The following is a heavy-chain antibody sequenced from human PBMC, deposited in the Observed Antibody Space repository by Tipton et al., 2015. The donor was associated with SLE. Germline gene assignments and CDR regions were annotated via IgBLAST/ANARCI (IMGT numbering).Heavy chain of an antibody. D-gene: IGHD3-9*01. CDR2: VYSSGST. J-gene: IGHJ5*02. Sequence: TLSLTCTVSGGSLNNHFCSWIRQSAGKGLEWIGRVYSSGSTDYNPSLESRVTMSIDTSKNEFSLKLRSVTAADTAIYYCAKDAHYNWLISGNWFDPWGQGSLVTVSS. V-gene: IGHV4-4*07. CDR1: GGSLNNHF. CDR3: AKDAHYNWLISGNWFDP.